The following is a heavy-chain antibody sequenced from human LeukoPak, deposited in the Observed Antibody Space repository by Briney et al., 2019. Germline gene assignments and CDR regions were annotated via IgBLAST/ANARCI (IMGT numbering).Heavy chain of an antibody. CDR2: LSYTGET. Sequence: SETLSLTCVVSGASVSSSHWNWIRQLPGKGLEWIGCLSYTGETDYNPSLTSRVTMSLGTSKNQVSLKLRSLTAADTAIYYCSEGYFEPFDHWGQGTLVTVSS. CDR3: SEGYFEPFDH. V-gene: IGHV4-59*02. D-gene: IGHD2/OR15-2a*01. J-gene: IGHJ4*02. CDR1: GASVSSSH.